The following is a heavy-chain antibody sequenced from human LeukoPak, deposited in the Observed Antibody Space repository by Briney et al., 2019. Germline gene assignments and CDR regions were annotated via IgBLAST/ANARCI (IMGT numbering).Heavy chain of an antibody. CDR2: INPNSGGT. D-gene: IGHD6-13*01. J-gene: IGHJ6*02. Sequence: VASVKVSCKASGYTFTGYYMHWVRQAPGQGLEWMGWINPNSGGTNYAQKFQGWVTMTRDTSISTAYMELSRLRSDDTAVYYCAREGKSSSPALLYGMDVWGQGTTVTVSS. CDR3: AREGKSSSPALLYGMDV. V-gene: IGHV1-2*04. CDR1: GYTFTGYY.